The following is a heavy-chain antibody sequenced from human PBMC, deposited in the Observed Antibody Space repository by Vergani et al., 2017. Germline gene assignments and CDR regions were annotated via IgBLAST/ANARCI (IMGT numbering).Heavy chain of an antibody. D-gene: IGHD1-26*01. V-gene: IGHV4-59*01. CDR1: GGSISSYY. CDR2: IYYSGST. Sequence: QVQLPESGPGLVKPSETLSLTCTVSGGSISSYYWSWIRQPPGKGLEWIGYIYYSGSTNYNPSLKSRVTISVDTSKNQFSLKLSSVTAADTAVYYCARDSLEGASDYWGQGTLVTVSS. CDR3: ARDSLEGASDY. J-gene: IGHJ4*02.